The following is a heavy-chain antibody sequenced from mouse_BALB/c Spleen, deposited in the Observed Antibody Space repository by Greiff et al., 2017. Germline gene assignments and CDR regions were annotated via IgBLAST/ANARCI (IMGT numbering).Heavy chain of an antibody. V-gene: IGHV1-15*01. CDR3: TRPATMITTSWFAY. CDR2: IHPGSGGT. D-gene: IGHD2-4*01. Sequence: VQRVESGAELVRPGASVKLSCKALGYTFTDYEMHWVKQTPVHGLEWIGAIHPGSGGTAYNQKFKGKATLTADKSSSTAYMELSSLTSEDSAVYYCTRPATMITTSWFAYWGQGTLVTVSA. J-gene: IGHJ3*01. CDR1: GYTFTDYE.